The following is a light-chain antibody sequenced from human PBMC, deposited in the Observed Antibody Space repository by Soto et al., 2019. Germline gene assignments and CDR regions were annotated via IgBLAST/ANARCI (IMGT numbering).Light chain of an antibody. V-gene: IGLV4-69*01. Sequence: QLVLTQSPSASASLGASVKPTCTLSSGHSTYAIAWHQQQPEKGPRYLMKLNNDGSHTKGDGIPDRFSGSSSGAERYLTISSLQSEDEADYYCQTWVTGPPWVFGGGTKLTVL. CDR1: SGHSTYA. CDR2: LNNDGSH. J-gene: IGLJ3*02. CDR3: QTWVTGPPWV.